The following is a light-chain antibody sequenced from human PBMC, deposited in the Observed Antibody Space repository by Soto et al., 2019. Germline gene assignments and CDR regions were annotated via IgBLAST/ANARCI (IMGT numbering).Light chain of an antibody. CDR3: LQTYSAPRT. Sequence: DIQMTQSPSSLSASEGDRVTITCRASQSINNYLSWYQQKPGKPPKLLIYAASTLQSGVPSRFSGSGSGTDFTLTIGSLQPEDFATYCCLQTYSAPRTFGQGTKVEIK. J-gene: IGKJ1*01. CDR1: QSINNY. CDR2: AAS. V-gene: IGKV1-39*01.